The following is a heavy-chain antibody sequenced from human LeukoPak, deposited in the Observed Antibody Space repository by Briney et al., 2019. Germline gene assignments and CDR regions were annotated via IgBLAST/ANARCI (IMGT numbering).Heavy chain of an antibody. CDR1: GFTLRSYW. CDR3: AREGHPFDY. V-gene: IGHV3-7*03. CDR2: INQDGTDK. J-gene: IGHJ4*02. Sequence: GGSLRLSCAASGFTLRSYWMRWVRQAPGKGLEWVANINQDGTDKYYLDSVKGRFTISRDNAKNSLNLQMNRLRAEDMALYYCAREGHPFDYWGEGTLVTVSS.